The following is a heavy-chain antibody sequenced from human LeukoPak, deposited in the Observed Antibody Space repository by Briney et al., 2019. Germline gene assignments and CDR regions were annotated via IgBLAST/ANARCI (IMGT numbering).Heavy chain of an antibody. J-gene: IGHJ6*02. CDR1: GDSVTADNAA. V-gene: IGHV6-1*01. CDR3: ARRKTNIMDV. CDR2: TYYRSKWYN. D-gene: IGHD2-8*01. Sequence: SQTLSLTCAVSGDSVTADNAAWYWIRQSPSRGLEWLGWTYYRSKWYNDYAVSVKSRITVNPDTSKNQFSLQLNSVTPEDTAVYYCARRKTNIMDVWGQGTTVTVSS.